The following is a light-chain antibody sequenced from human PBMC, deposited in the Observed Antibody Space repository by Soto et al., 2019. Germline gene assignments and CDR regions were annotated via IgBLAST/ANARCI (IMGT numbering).Light chain of an antibody. CDR1: QSVNNK. J-gene: IGKJ2*01. CDR2: AAT. V-gene: IGKV3-15*01. Sequence: EIVMTQSPATLSVSPGERATLSCRASQSVNNKLAWYQQKPGQAPRILIYAATTRATGIPARFSGSGSGTEFTLTISSLQSEDFGVYYCQQYNNWPPYTFGQGTKLEIK. CDR3: QQYNNWPPYT.